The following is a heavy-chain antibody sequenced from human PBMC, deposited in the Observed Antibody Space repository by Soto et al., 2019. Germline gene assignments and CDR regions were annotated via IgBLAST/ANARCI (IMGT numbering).Heavy chain of an antibody. CDR2: ISSSGSTI. V-gene: IGHV3-48*03. CDR1: GFTFSSYE. CDR3: ASLTIFGVESYYYYGMDV. J-gene: IGHJ6*02. Sequence: GGSLRLSCAASGFTFSSYEMNWVRQAPGKGLEWVSYISSSGSTIYYADSVKGRFTISRDNAKNSLYLQMNSLRDEDTAVYYCASLTIFGVESYYYYGMDVWGQGTTVTVSS. D-gene: IGHD3-3*01.